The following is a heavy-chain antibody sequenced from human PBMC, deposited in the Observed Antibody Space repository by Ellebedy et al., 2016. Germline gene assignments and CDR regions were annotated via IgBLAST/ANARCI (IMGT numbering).Heavy chain of an antibody. D-gene: IGHD3-22*01. CDR2: FDPEDGET. V-gene: IGHV1-24*01. Sequence: ASVKVSCKVSGYTLTELSMHWVRQAPGKGLEWMGGFDPEDGETIYAQKFQGRVTMTEDTSTDTAYMELSSLRAEDTAVYYCARSSGIPRPIVVPDAFDIWGQGTMVTVSS. CDR3: ARSSGIPRPIVVPDAFDI. CDR1: GYTLTELS. J-gene: IGHJ3*02.